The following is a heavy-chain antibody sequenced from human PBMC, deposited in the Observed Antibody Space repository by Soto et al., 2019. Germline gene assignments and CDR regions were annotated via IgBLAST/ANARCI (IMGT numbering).Heavy chain of an antibody. CDR2: IIPILGIA. D-gene: IGHD3-10*01. J-gene: IGHJ4*02. CDR1: GGTFSSYT. Sequence: ASVKVSCKASGGTFSSYTISWVRQAPGQGLEWMGRIIPILGIANYAQKFQGRVTITADKSTSTAYMELSSLRSEDTAVYYCASYGSGTKVSSSYFDYWGQGTLVTVSS. V-gene: IGHV1-69*02. CDR3: ASYGSGTKVSSSYFDY.